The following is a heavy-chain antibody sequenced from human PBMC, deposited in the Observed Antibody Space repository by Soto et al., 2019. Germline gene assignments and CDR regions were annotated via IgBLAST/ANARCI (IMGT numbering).Heavy chain of an antibody. J-gene: IGHJ4*02. D-gene: IGHD3-22*01. CDR2: INHSGST. CDR1: GGSFSGYY. CDR3: ARLKRKYYYDSSGYEAKNPFDY. V-gene: IGHV4-34*01. Sequence: PSETLSLTCAVYGGSFSGYYWSWIRQPPGKGVEWIGEINHSGSTNYNPSLKSRVTISVDTSKNQFSLKLSSVTAADTAVYYCARLKRKYYYDSSGYEAKNPFDYWGQRTLVTVSS.